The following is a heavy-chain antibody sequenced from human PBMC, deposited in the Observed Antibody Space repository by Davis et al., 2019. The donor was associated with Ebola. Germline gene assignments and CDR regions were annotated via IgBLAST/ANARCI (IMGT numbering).Heavy chain of an antibody. CDR3: ARDSLRYSAAYGGWLDP. Sequence: GGSLRLSCVGSGFTFADYAMHCVRQVQRKGLEWVSSIRCQSDSVGYVDSVKGRFNISKDNAKNTLYLKMNGLRADETAMYYCARDSLRYSAAYGGWLDPWGQGTLVIVSS. D-gene: IGHD5-18*01. CDR1: GFTFADYA. J-gene: IGHJ5*02. V-gene: IGHV3-9*01. CDR2: IRCQSDSV.